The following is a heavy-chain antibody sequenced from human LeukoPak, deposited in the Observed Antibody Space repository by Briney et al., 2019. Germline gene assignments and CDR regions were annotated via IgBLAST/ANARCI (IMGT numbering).Heavy chain of an antibody. V-gene: IGHV1-2*02. J-gene: IGHJ1*01. Sequence: ASVKVSCKASGYTFTGYYMHWVRQAPGQGLEWMGWINPNSGGTNYAQKFQGRVTMTWDTSISTAYMELSRLRSDDTAVYYCARELRCSGGSCYAEHFQHWGQGTLVTVSS. CDR3: ARELRCSGGSCYAEHFQH. CDR1: GYTFTGYY. CDR2: INPNSGGT. D-gene: IGHD2-15*01.